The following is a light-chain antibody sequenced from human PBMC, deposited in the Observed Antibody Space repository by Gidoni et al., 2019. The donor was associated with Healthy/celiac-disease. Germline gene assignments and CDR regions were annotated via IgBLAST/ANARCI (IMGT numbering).Light chain of an antibody. V-gene: IGKV1-8*01. CDR1: QGISSY. CDR3: QQYYSYPRT. CDR2: AAS. J-gene: IGKJ1*01. Sequence: AIRMTQYPSSFSASTGDRVTITCRASQGISSYLAWYQQQPGKAPKLLIYAASTLQSGVPSRFSGSGSGTDFTLTISCLQSEDFATYYCQQYYSYPRTFGQGTKVEIK.